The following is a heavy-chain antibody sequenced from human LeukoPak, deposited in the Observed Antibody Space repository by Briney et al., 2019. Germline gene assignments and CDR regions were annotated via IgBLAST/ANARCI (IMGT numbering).Heavy chain of an antibody. Sequence: GGSLRLSCAASGFTFRTSWMHWVRQDPGKGLVWISRISSDGSNIRYADSVKGRFTISRDNSKNSLYLQMNSLRAEDTALYYCAAMGTGSFDYWGQGTLVTVSS. CDR1: GFTFRTSW. CDR2: ISSDGSNI. CDR3: AAMGTGSFDY. D-gene: IGHD3-10*01. V-gene: IGHV3-74*01. J-gene: IGHJ4*02.